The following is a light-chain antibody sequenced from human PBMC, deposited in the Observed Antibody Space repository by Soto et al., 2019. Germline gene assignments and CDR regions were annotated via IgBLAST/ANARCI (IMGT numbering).Light chain of an antibody. V-gene: IGKV1-5*03. Sequence: DIQMTQSPSTLSASVGDRVTITSRASQSISVWLAWYQQKAGKAPNLLIYKASRLESGVPSRFSGSGSETEFTLTLSGLQPGDSATYYCQQYNSYSPTFGQGTKVEVK. J-gene: IGKJ1*01. CDR1: QSISVW. CDR3: QQYNSYSPT. CDR2: KAS.